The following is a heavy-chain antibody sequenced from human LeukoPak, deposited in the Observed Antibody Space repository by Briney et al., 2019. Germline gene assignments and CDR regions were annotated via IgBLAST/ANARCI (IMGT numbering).Heavy chain of an antibody. J-gene: IGHJ4*02. CDR3: VIDFTLPRPGDFDY. Sequence: GGSLRLSCAASGFTFISYAISWGRQAPGKGLEWVSAISGIGGSTYYADSVKRRLTISRDNSKNTLYLQMNSLRAEDTAVYYCVIDFTLPRPGDFDYWGQGALVTVSS. D-gene: IGHD2-2*01. V-gene: IGHV3-23*01. CDR1: GFTFISYA. CDR2: ISGIGGST.